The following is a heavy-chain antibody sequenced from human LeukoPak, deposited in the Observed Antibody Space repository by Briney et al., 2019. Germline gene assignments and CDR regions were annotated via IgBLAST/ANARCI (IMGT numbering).Heavy chain of an antibody. V-gene: IGHV4-39*01. J-gene: IGHJ4*02. CDR2: IYYSGNT. D-gene: IGHD1-1*01. CDR1: GVSISTGGYY. CDR3: AEGTDQRQLQR. Sequence: PSETLSLTCTVSGVSISTGGYYWGWIRQPPGRGLEWIGSIYYSGNTYYDPSLKSRVTISVDTSKNQFSLELTSMTAADTAVYYCAEGTDQRQLQRWGQGTLVTVSS.